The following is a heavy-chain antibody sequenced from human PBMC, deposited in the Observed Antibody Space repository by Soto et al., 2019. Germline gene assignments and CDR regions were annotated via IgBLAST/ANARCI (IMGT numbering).Heavy chain of an antibody. D-gene: IGHD2-21*02. Sequence: GASVKVSCKASGYTFTSYYMHWVRQAPGQGLEWMGIINPSGGSTSYAQKFQGRVTMTRDTSTSTVYMELSSLRSEDTAVYYCARALRAKIGDWPPLFDYWGQGTLVTVSS. J-gene: IGHJ4*02. CDR2: INPSGGST. V-gene: IGHV1-46*01. CDR3: ARALRAKIGDWPPLFDY. CDR1: GYTFTSYY.